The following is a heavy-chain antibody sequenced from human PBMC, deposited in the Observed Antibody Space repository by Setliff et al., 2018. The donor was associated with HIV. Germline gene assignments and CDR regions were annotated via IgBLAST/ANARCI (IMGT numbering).Heavy chain of an antibody. CDR1: GGSISTSRYY. J-gene: IGHJ6*03. CDR2: INYRGNT. D-gene: IGHD3-10*01. V-gene: IGHV4-39*01. CDR3: ARGGREYGVNYYYHYMDV. Sequence: SETLSLTCTVSGGSISTSRYYWGGIRQPPGKGLEWIGSINYRGNTYYNPSLTSRAAIFVDTSKNQISLKLSSVTAADTAVYYCARGGREYGVNYYYHYMDVWGKGATVTVSS.